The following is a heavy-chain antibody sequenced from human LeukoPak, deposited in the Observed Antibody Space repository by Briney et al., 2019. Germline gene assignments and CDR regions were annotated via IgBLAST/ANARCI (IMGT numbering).Heavy chain of an antibody. V-gene: IGHV1-2*06. Sequence: GASVKVSCKASGYTFTGYYMHWVRQAPGQGLEWMGRINPNSGGTNYAQKFQGRVTMTRDTSISTAYMELSRLRSDDTAVYYRARYVATDEVDYWGQGTLVTVSS. CDR2: INPNSGGT. D-gene: IGHD4-17*01. J-gene: IGHJ4*02. CDR3: ARYVATDEVDY. CDR1: GYTFTGYY.